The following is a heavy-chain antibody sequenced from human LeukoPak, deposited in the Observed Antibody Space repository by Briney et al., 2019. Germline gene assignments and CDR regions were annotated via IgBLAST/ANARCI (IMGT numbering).Heavy chain of an antibody. D-gene: IGHD3-22*01. V-gene: IGHV1-24*01. CDR2: FDPEDGET. J-gene: IGHJ1*01. Sequence: ASVKVSCKASGYTFTSYDINWVRQAPGKGLEWMGGFDPEDGETIYAQGFQGRVTMTEDTSTDTAYMELSSLRSEDAAVYYCATVSYYYDSSGYQGYFQHWGQGTLVTVSS. CDR1: GYTFTSYD. CDR3: ATVSYYYDSSGYQGYFQH.